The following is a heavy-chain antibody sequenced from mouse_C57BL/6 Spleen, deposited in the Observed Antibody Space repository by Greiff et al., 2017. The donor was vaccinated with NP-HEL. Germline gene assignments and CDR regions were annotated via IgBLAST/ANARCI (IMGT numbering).Heavy chain of an antibody. J-gene: IGHJ4*01. V-gene: IGHV1-82*01. CDR3: ASYYYGSSYEDYAMDY. CDR2: IYPGDGDT. D-gene: IGHD1-1*01. Sequence: VQLQQSGPELVKPGASVKISCKASGYAFSSSWMNWVKQRPGKGLEWIGRIYPGDGDTNYNGKFKGKATLTADKSSSTAYMQLSSLTSEDSAVYFCASYYYGSSYEDYAMDYWGQGTSVTVSS. CDR1: GYAFSSSW.